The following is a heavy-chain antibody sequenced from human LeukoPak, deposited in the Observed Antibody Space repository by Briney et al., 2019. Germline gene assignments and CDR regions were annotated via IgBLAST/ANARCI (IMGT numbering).Heavy chain of an antibody. D-gene: IGHD6-13*01. CDR1: GGSISSGGYS. CDR2: IYYSGST. V-gene: IGHV4-30-4*07. CDR3: ARAYSSSWYWFDP. Sequence: SETLSLTCAVSGGSISSGGYSWSWIRQPPGKGLEWIGYIYYSGSTYYNPSLKSRVTISVDTSKNQFSLKLSSVTAADTAVYYCARAYSSSWYWFDPWGQGTLVTVSS. J-gene: IGHJ5*02.